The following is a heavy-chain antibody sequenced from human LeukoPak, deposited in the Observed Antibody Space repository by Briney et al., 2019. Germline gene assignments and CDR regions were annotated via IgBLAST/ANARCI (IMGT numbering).Heavy chain of an antibody. D-gene: IGHD6-13*01. CDR2: IRYDGSNK. CDR1: GFTFSSYG. V-gene: IGHV3-30*02. J-gene: IGHJ3*02. Sequence: GGSLRLSCAASGFTFSSYGMHWVRQAPGKGLEWMAFIRYDGSNKYYADSVKGRFTISRDNSRNTLYLQMNSLRTEDTAMYYCARGGSSWDFAFDIWGQGTMVTVSS. CDR3: ARGGSSWDFAFDI.